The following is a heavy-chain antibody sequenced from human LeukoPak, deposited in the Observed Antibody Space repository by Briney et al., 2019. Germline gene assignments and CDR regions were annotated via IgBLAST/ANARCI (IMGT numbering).Heavy chain of an antibody. J-gene: IGHJ3*02. D-gene: IGHD3-10*01. CDR2: IKQDGSEK. CDR1: GFSFSSNW. Sequence: SGGSLRLSCAASGFSFSSNWMSWVRQAPGKGLGWVANIKQDGSEKYYVDSVKGRFTIFRDNTENSLYLQMNSLRAEDTAVYYCASETMAHIGGFDIWGQGTLVTVSS. CDR3: ASETMAHIGGFDI. V-gene: IGHV3-7*01.